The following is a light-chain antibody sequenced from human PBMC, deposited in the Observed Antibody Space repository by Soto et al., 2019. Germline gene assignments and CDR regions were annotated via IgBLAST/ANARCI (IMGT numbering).Light chain of an antibody. CDR2: DTS. CDR3: GTLDTNLRVGL. Sequence: QSVLTQAPSVSAAPGQKVTISCSGSTSNIGNYHVCWYQHVPGRAPKVLIYDTSKRPSGIPDRFSGSKSGTSATLDIAGLHTGDEADYYCGTLDTNLRVGLFGGGTKLTVL. V-gene: IGLV1-51*01. J-gene: IGLJ2*01. CDR1: TSNIGNYH.